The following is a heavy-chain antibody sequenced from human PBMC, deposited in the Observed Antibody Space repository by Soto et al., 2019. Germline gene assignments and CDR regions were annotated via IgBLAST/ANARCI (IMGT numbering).Heavy chain of an antibody. CDR2: INPNSGGT. CDR1: GYTFTGYY. CDR3: ARDKDIVATIGRVYYGMDV. D-gene: IGHD5-12*01. V-gene: IGHV1-2*02. J-gene: IGHJ6*02. Sequence: ASVKVSCKASGYTFTGYYMHWVRQAPGQGLEWMGWINPNSGGTNYAQKFQGRVTMTRDTSISTAYMELSRLRSDDTAVYYCARDKDIVATIGRVYYGMDVWGQGNTVTVS.